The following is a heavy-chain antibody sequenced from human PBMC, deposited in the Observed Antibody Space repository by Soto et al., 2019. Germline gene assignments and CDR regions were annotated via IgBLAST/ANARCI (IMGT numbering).Heavy chain of an antibody. J-gene: IGHJ3*02. D-gene: IGHD3-10*01. CDR1: GFTFSSYG. V-gene: IGHV3-33*01. CDR3: ARDGVGYYGLGSYYNGVDAFDI. CDR2: IWYDGSNK. Sequence: QVQLVESGGGVVQPGRSLRLSCAASGFTFSSYGMHWVRQAPGKGLEWVAVIWYDGSNKYYADSVKGRFTISRDNSKNTLYLQMNSVRAEDTAVYYCARDGVGYYGLGSYYNGVDAFDIWGQGTMVTVST.